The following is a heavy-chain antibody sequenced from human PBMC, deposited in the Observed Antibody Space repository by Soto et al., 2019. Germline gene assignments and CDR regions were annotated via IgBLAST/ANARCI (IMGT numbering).Heavy chain of an antibody. Sequence: ASVKVSCKASGYTFTGYYMHWVRQAPGQGLEWMGWINPNSGGTNYAQKFQGWVTMTRDTSISTAYMELSRLRSDDTAVYYCARDLGDGYNYVGYWGQGTLVTVSS. CDR1: GYTFTGYY. CDR3: ARDLGDGYNYVGY. V-gene: IGHV1-2*04. CDR2: INPNSGGT. D-gene: IGHD5-12*01. J-gene: IGHJ4*02.